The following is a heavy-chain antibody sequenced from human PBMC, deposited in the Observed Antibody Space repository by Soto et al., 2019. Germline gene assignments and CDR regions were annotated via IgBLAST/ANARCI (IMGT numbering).Heavy chain of an antibody. CDR1: VFTFSSYG. CDR3: AKGKSSSWSPNYYYGMDV. J-gene: IGHJ6*02. CDR2: ISYDGSNK. Sequence: PGGSLRLSCAASVFTFSSYGMHWVRQAPGKGLEWVAVISYDGSNKYYADSVKGRFTISRDNSKNTLYLQMNSLRAEDTAVYYCAKGKSSSWSPNYYYGMDVWGQGTTVTVSS. D-gene: IGHD6-13*01. V-gene: IGHV3-30*18.